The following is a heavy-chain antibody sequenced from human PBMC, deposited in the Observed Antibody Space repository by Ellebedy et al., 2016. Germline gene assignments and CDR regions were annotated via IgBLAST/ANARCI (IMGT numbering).Heavy chain of an antibody. CDR3: ARKRTNWGYSQSPLDI. V-gene: IGHV3-7*01. CDR1: GFTFSDYW. J-gene: IGHJ3*02. Sequence: GESLKISCAASGFTFSDYWMSWVRQAPGKGLEWVADIKEDGSENSYVDSVKGRFTISRDNAKISLYLQMNSLRAEDTAVYYCARKRTNWGYSQSPLDIWGQGTMVTVSS. D-gene: IGHD7-27*01. CDR2: IKEDGSEN.